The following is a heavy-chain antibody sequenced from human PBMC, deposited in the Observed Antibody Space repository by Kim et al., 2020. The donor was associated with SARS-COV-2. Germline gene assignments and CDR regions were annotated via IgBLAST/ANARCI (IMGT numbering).Heavy chain of an antibody. V-gene: IGHV5-51*01. D-gene: IGHD2-2*01. CDR1: GYSFTSYW. CDR3: ARIYCSSTSCPNYYYYYMDV. J-gene: IGHJ6*03. CDR2: IYPGDSDT. Sequence: GESLKISCKGSGYSFTSYWIGWVRQMPGKGLEWMGIIYPGDSDTRYSPSFQGQVTISADKSISTAYLQWSSLKASDTAMYYCARIYCSSTSCPNYYYYYMDVWGKGTTVTVSS.